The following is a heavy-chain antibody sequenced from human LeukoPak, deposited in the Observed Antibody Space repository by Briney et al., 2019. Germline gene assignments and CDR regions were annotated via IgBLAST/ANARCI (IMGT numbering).Heavy chain of an antibody. Sequence: ASVKVSCKASGYTFTGYYMHWVRQAPGQGLEWMGWINPNSGGTNYAQKFQGRVTMTGDTSISTAYMELSRLGSDDTAVYYCARDRLPRFAARRLDYWGQGTLVTVSS. D-gene: IGHD6-6*01. J-gene: IGHJ4*02. CDR2: INPNSGGT. CDR3: ARDRLPRFAARRLDY. V-gene: IGHV1-2*02. CDR1: GYTFTGYY.